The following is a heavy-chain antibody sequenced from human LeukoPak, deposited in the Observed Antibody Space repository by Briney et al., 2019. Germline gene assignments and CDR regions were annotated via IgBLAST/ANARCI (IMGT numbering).Heavy chain of an antibody. Sequence: GGSLRLSCAASGFTFGSSFMTWVRQAPGKGLQWVSVIFSDGTTYYTDSVKGRFTISRDNSKNTLYLQLNSLRAEDTAVYYCARDSRMTTWYFPGVYYFDYWGQGTLVTVSS. D-gene: IGHD6-13*01. CDR1: GFTFGSSF. CDR3: ARDSRMTTWYFPGVYYFDY. V-gene: IGHV3-53*01. J-gene: IGHJ4*02. CDR2: IFSDGTT.